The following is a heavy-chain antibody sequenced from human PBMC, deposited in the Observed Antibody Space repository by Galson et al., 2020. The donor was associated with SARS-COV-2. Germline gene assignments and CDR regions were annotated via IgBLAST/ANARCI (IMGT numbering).Heavy chain of an antibody. CDR3: ARAGRELLSQDLFAI. V-gene: IGHV1-69*13. Sequence: SVKVSCKASGVTFSNYAISWVRQAPGQGLEWMGGIIPVWNAANYAQKFQGRVTLTADESTSTAYMELSSLRSDDTAVYYCARAGRELLSQDLFAIWGQGTMVTVAS. CDR2: IIPVWNAA. CDR1: GVTFSNYA. J-gene: IGHJ3*02. D-gene: IGHD1-7*01.